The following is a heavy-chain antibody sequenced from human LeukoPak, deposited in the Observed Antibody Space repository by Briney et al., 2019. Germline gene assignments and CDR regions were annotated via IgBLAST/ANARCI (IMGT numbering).Heavy chain of an antibody. V-gene: IGHV3-23*01. D-gene: IGHD4-17*01. CDR1: GFTFSSYA. CDR3: ASHRTAAFDP. J-gene: IGHJ5*02. CDR2: ISGSGGST. Sequence: GGSLRLSCAASGFTFSSYAMSWVRQAPGKGLEWVSAISGSGGSTYYPDSVKGRFTISRDNSKNTLYLQMNSLRAEDTAVYYCASHRTAAFDPWGQGTLVTVSS.